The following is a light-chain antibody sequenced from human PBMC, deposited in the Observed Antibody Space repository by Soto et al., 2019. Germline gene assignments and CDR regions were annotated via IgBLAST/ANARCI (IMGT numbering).Light chain of an antibody. CDR1: QTVRNNY. Sequence: EFVLTQSPGTLSLSAGERATLSCRASQTVRNNYLAWYQQKPGQAPRLLIYGASSRATGIPDRFSGSGSGTEFTLTISRLQPEDFAVYYCQQYGSSRITFGQGTRLEIK. CDR3: QQYGSSRIT. V-gene: IGKV3-20*01. CDR2: GAS. J-gene: IGKJ5*01.